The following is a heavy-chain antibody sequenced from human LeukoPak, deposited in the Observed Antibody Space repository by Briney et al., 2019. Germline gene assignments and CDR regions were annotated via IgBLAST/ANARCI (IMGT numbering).Heavy chain of an antibody. Sequence: PSETLSLTCTVPGGSISSYFWSWIRQPPGKGLEWIGYVYYSGSTSYNPSLKSRVTISVDTSKNQFSLKLSSVTAADTAVYYCARGDREYNYNYGMDVWGQGTTVTVSS. CDR1: GGSISSYF. D-gene: IGHD5-24*01. CDR3: ARGDREYNYNYGMDV. J-gene: IGHJ6*02. V-gene: IGHV4-59*13. CDR2: VYYSGST.